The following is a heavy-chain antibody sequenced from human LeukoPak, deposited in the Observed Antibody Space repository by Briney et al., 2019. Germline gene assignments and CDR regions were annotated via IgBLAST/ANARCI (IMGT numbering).Heavy chain of an antibody. CDR2: INPNSGGT. CDR3: ARDRLVVVPAATHNWFDP. CDR1: GYTFTGYY. V-gene: IGHV1-2*02. D-gene: IGHD2-2*01. Sequence: GASVKLSCKASGYTFTGYYMHWVRQAPGQGLEWMGWINPNSGGTNYAQKFQGRVTMTRDTSISTAYMELSRLRSDDTAVYYCARDRLVVVPAATHNWFDPWGQGALVTVSS. J-gene: IGHJ5*02.